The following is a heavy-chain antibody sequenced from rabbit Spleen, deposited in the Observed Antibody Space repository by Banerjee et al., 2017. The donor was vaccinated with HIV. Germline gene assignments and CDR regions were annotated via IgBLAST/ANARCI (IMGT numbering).Heavy chain of an antibody. Sequence: QQKLVESGGGLVKPGASLTLTCKASGFSFSSSHWISWVRQAPGKGLEWIACIYTGDSCTTWYASWAKGRFTISKASSTTVTLQMTSLTAADTATYFCMRVGISYPLWGPGTLVTVS. CDR1: GFSFSSSHW. V-gene: IGHV1S45*01. D-gene: IGHD8-1*01. J-gene: IGHJ4*01. CDR3: MRVGISYPL. CDR2: IYTGDSCTT.